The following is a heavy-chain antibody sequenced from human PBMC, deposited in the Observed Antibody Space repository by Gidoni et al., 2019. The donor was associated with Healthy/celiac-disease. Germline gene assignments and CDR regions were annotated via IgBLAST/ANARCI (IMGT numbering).Heavy chain of an antibody. CDR1: GGSFSGYY. J-gene: IGHJ4*02. CDR2: INHSGST. Sequence: QVQLQQWGAGLLKPSETLSLTCAVYGGSFSGYYWSWIRQPPGKGLEWIGEINHSGSTNYNPSLKSRVTISVDTSKNQFSLKLSSVTAADTAVYYCARGKSGGYSYGRYHYFDYWGQGTLVTVSS. V-gene: IGHV4-34*01. D-gene: IGHD5-18*01. CDR3: ARGKSGGYSYGRYHYFDY.